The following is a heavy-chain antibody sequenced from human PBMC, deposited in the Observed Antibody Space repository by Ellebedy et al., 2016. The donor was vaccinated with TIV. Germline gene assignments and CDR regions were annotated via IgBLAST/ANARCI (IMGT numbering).Heavy chain of an antibody. CDR3: VRRAVDY. V-gene: IGHV3-48*02. CDR2: ISSSGATI. J-gene: IGHJ4*02. CDR1: GFTFSMYD. Sequence: PGGSLRLSCAASGFTFSMYDMNWARQAPGTGLEWVAHISSSGATIYYADSVKGRFTISRDNAKNPLYLQMNSLRDEDTAVYHCVRRAVDYWGQGTLVTVSS.